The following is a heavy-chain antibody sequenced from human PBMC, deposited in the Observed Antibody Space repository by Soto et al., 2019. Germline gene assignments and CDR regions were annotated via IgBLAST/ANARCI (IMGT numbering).Heavy chain of an antibody. D-gene: IGHD1-26*01. CDR1: GFTFSNYG. CDR3: ASDLVGASDSYGLDV. Sequence: GGSLTLSCAASGFTFSNYGMHWVRQAPGKGLEWVAIIWHDGNNKYYADSVRGRFIISRDNSKNRLYLQMNSLRAEDTAVYYCASDLVGASDSYGLDVWGQGTPVTVSS. V-gene: IGHV3-33*01. J-gene: IGHJ6*02. CDR2: IWHDGNNK.